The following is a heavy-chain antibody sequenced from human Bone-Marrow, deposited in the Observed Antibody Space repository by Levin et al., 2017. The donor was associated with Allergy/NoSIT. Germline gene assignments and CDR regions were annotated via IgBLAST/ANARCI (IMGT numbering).Heavy chain of an antibody. CDR2: VFYSGGT. CDR3: ARQESCSAGNCYAEFDY. V-gene: IGHV4-59*08. Sequence: SQTLSLPCTVSGASIPTSHYHTWIRQPPGKGLEWIGYVFYSGGTNYNPSLKSRVTISVDTSKNQFSLRLNSVTAADTAVYYCARQESCSAGNCYAEFDYWGQGALVTVSS. J-gene: IGHJ4*02. CDR1: GASIPTSHY. D-gene: IGHD2-15*01.